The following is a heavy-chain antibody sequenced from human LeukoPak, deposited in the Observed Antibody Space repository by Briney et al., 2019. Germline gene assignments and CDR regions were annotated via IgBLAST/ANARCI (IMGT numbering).Heavy chain of an antibody. CDR3: ARDRPYDFWSGYYYYYYMDV. CDR1: GYTFPGYY. D-gene: IGHD3-3*01. J-gene: IGHJ6*03. V-gene: IGHV1-2*02. Sequence: ASVKVSCKASGYTFPGYYMHWVRQAPGQGLEWMGWINPSSGGTNYAQKFQGRVTMTRDTSISTAYMELSRLRSDDTAVYYCARDRPYDFWSGYYYYYYMDVWGKGTTVTVSS. CDR2: INPSSGGT.